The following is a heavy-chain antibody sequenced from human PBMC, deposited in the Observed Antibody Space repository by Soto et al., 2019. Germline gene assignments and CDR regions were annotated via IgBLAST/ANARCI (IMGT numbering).Heavy chain of an antibody. D-gene: IGHD6-6*01. Sequence: GGSLRLSCAASGFTFSSYGMHWVRQAPGKGLEWAAVISYDGSNKYYADSVKGRFTISRDNSKNTLYLQMNSLRAEDTAVYYCAKTVRIAARGSRPESYGMDVWGQGTTVTVSS. CDR1: GFTFSSYG. CDR2: ISYDGSNK. CDR3: AKTVRIAARGSRPESYGMDV. V-gene: IGHV3-30*18. J-gene: IGHJ6*02.